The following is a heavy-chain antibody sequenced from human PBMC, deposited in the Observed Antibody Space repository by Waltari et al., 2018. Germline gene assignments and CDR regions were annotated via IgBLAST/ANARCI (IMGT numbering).Heavy chain of an antibody. D-gene: IGHD5-18*01. J-gene: IGHJ6*03. V-gene: IGHV4-59*11. Sequence: QVQLQESGPRLVKPSETLSLTCTVSGGSIRSHYWSWIQQSPGKGLEWVGYVFNSGSTNYTPSLTSRVTMTLDTSKSQVSLKLTAVTPADTAVYYCARDILHSFYYYMDVWGKGTMVTVSS. CDR2: VFNSGST. CDR3: ARDILHSFYYYMDV. CDR1: GGSIRSHY.